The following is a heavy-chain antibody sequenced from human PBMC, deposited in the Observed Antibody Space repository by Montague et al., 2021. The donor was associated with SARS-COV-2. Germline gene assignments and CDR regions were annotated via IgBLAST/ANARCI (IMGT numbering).Heavy chain of an antibody. CDR1: GHSINTSPYY. CDR3: ARGTKRVFTYDYDSSGYASDY. CDR2: ILYNDKT. D-gene: IGHD3-22*01. V-gene: IGHV4-39*02. Sequence: SETLSLTCSVSGHSINTSPYYWAWLRQPPGKALEWIGNILYNDKTYYNPFLQSRVKMSVDTSKNQFSLKLSSVTAADTAVYYCARGTKRVFTYDYDSSGYASDYWGQGTLVTVSS. J-gene: IGHJ4*02.